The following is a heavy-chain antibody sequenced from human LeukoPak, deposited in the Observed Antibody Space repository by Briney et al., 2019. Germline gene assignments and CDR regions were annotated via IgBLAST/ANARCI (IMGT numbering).Heavy chain of an antibody. CDR1: DGSFSGYY. CDR3: ACRIAAPVNIWFDP. J-gene: IGHJ5*02. D-gene: IGHD6-13*01. V-gene: IGHV4-34*01. CDR2: INHSGST. Sequence: SETLSLTCAVYDGSFSGYYWSWIRQPPGKGLEWIGEINHSGSTNYDPSLTSRVTISVDTSKNQFSLKLRSVTGADTAVYCCACRIAAPVNIWFDPWGQGTLVTVSS.